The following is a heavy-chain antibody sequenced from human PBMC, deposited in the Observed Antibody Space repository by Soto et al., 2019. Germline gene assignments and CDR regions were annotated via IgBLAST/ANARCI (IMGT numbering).Heavy chain of an antibody. V-gene: IGHV3-11*06. D-gene: IGHD2-8*01. CDR2: ISASGDYT. J-gene: IGHJ6*02. CDR3: ARSSGWRQVGVYNYGLDV. CDR1: GFFLSNNW. Sequence: QVQLVESGGGWVKPGASLRLSCIGSGFFLSNNWMTWIRQAPGKGLEWVSHISASGDYTIYADSLKGRFTISRDNARNSLWLQINSLTAEDTAVYYCARSSGWRQVGVYNYGLDVWGQGTTVIVSS.